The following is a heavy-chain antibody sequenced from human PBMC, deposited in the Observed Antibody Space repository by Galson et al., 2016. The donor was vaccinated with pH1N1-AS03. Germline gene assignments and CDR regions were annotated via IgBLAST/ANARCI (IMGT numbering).Heavy chain of an antibody. CDR1: GGSIRGSSDY. D-gene: IGHD6-19*01. J-gene: IGHJ5*02. CDR2: IYHGGHI. Sequence: SETLSLTCTVSGGSIRGSSDYWGWIRQPPGKGLEWIGSIYHGGHIEYNPSLKSRVTISEDTSKNQFSLRLSSVTAADTALYYCARSPRTIAVAGTFPSRFDPWGQGMLVTVSS. V-gene: IGHV4-39*07. CDR3: ARSPRTIAVAGTFPSRFDP.